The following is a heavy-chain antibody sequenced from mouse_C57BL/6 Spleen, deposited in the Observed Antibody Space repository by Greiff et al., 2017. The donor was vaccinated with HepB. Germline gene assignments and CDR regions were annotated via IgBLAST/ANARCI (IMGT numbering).Heavy chain of an antibody. CDR3: ATIWRDLFDY. J-gene: IGHJ2*01. V-gene: IGHV1-50*01. Sequence: QVQLQQPGAELVKPGASVKLSCKASGYTFTSYWMQWVKQRPGQGLEWIGEIDPSDRYTNYNQKFKGKATLTVDTSSSTAYMQLSSLTSEDAAVYDGATIWRDLFDYWGQGTTLTVSS. CDR1: GYTFTSYW. D-gene: IGHD1-1*02. CDR2: IDPSDRYT.